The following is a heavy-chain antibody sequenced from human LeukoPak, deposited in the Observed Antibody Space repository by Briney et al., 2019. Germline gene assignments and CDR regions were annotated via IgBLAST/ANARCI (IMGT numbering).Heavy chain of an antibody. CDR3: AREQPVAASRNWFDP. CDR1: GGSISSGDYY. V-gene: IGHV4-30-4*01. Sequence: PSETLSLTCTVSGGSISSGDYYWSWIRQPPGKGLEWIGYIYYSGSTYYNPSLKSRVTISVDTSKNQFSLKLSSVTAADTAVYYCAREQPVAASRNWFDPWGQGTLVTASS. J-gene: IGHJ5*02. D-gene: IGHD6-19*01. CDR2: IYYSGST.